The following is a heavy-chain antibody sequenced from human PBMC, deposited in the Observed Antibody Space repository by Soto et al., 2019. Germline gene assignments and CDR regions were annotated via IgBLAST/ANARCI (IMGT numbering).Heavy chain of an antibody. CDR2: IYTSGTT. Sequence: QVQLQESGPGVVKASETLSLTCTVSGRSMSGYYWSWIRQPAGERLEWIGRIYTSGTTDFNPSLKGRVSMSVDTSKNQFSLMLTSVTAADTALYYCAREDYYDTGYYVVWGQGTQVTVSS. V-gene: IGHV4-4*07. J-gene: IGHJ4*02. CDR1: GRSMSGYY. D-gene: IGHD3-9*01. CDR3: AREDYYDTGYYVV.